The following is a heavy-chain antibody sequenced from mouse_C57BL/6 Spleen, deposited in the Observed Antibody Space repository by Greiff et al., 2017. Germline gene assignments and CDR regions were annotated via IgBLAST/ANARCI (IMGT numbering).Heavy chain of an antibody. Sequence: QVQLQQPGAELVRPGSSVKLSCKASGYTFTSYWMHWVKQRPIQGLEWIGNIDPSDSETHYNQKFKDKATLTVDKSSSTAYMQLSSLTSGDSAVYYCATLPHYYGSSSWFAYWGQGTLVTVSA. J-gene: IGHJ3*01. CDR3: ATLPHYYGSSSWFAY. V-gene: IGHV1-52*01. D-gene: IGHD1-1*01. CDR2: IDPSDSET. CDR1: GYTFTSYW.